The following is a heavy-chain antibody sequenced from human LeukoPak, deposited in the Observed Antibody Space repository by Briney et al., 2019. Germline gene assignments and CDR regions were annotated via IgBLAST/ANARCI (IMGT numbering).Heavy chain of an antibody. CDR3: ARVPLGRATIFGVVRNWFDP. D-gene: IGHD3-3*01. J-gene: IGHJ5*02. CDR2: MNPNSGNT. V-gene: IGHV1-8*01. Sequence: ASVKVSCKASGYTFTSYDINWVRQATGQGLEWMGWMNPNSGNTGYAQKFQGRVTMTRNTSISTAYMELSSPRSEDTAVYYCARVPLGRATIFGVVRNWFDPWGQGTLVTVSS. CDR1: GYTFTSYD.